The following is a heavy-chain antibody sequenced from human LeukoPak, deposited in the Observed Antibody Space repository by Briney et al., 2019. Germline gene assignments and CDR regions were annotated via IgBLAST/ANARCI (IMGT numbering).Heavy chain of an antibody. D-gene: IGHD6-19*01. CDR1: GGSFSGYY. CDR3: ARETIGSVAVAGTVY. V-gene: IGHV4-34*01. CDR2: INHSGST. Sequence: SETLSLTCAVYGGSFSGYYWSWIRQPPGKGLEWIGEINHSGSTNYNPSLKSRVTISVDTSKNQFSLKLSSVTAADTAVYYCARETIGSVAVAGTVYWGQGTLVTVSS. J-gene: IGHJ4*02.